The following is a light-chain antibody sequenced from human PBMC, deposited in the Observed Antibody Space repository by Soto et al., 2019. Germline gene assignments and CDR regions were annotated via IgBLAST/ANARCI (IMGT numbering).Light chain of an antibody. CDR1: QSVSSNY. CDR2: GAS. CDR3: QQYGSSRT. J-gene: IGKJ1*01. V-gene: IGKV3-20*01. Sequence: EIVLTQSPATLSVSPGERATLSCRASQSVSSNYLAWYQHKPGQAPRLLVYGASSRATGIPDRFSGSGSGTDFTLTISRLEPEDFAVYYCQQYGSSRTFGQGTKVDIK.